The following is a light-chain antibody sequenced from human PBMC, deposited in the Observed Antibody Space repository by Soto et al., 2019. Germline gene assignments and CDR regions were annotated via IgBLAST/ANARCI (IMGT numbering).Light chain of an antibody. V-gene: IGKV3-20*01. Sequence: EIVLTQSPGTLSLSPGERATPSCRASQSVSNNYLAWYQQKPGQAPRLLIYGASNRATGIPDRFSGSGSGTDFTLTISRLEPEEFAVYYCQQYGSSGTVGQGTKVDIK. CDR3: QQYGSSGT. CDR2: GAS. CDR1: QSVSNNY. J-gene: IGKJ1*01.